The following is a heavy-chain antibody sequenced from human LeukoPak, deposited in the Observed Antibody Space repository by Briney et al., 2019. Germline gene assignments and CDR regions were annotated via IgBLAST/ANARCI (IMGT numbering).Heavy chain of an antibody. CDR3: ARVSSSWYRPGHYGMDV. J-gene: IGHJ6*02. CDR1: GYTFTSYG. D-gene: IGHD6-13*01. CDR2: ISTYNGDT. Sequence: GASVKVSCKASGYTFTSYGISWVRQAPGQGLEWMGWISTYNGDTNYAQKLQGRVTMTTDTSTNTAYMELRSLRSDDTAVYYCARVSSSWYRPGHYGMDVWGQGTTVTVSS. V-gene: IGHV1-18*01.